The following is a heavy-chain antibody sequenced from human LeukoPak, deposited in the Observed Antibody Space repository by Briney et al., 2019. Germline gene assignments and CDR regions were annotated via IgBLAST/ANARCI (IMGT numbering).Heavy chain of an antibody. CDR3: ARVSYYDFWSGYAFDI. V-gene: IGHV4-59*01. CDR2: IYYSGST. CDR1: GGSISSYY. Sequence: PSETLSLTCTVSGGSISSYYWSWIRQPPGKGLEWIGYIYYSGSTNYNPSLKSRVTISVDTSKNQFSLKLSSVTAADTAVYYCARVSYYDFWSGYAFDIWGQGTMVTVSS. D-gene: IGHD3-3*01. J-gene: IGHJ3*02.